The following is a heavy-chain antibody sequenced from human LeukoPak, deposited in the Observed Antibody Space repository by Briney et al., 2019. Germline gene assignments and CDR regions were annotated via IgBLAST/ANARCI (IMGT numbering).Heavy chain of an antibody. V-gene: IGHV3-30*02. CDR3: VKDNPLDY. J-gene: IGHJ4*02. CDR1: GFTFSSCG. D-gene: IGHD1-14*01. CDR2: IRYDGNIK. Sequence: GGSLRLSCGASGFTFSSCGMLWVRQSPGKGLEWVAFIRYDGNIKFYADSMKGRFTISRDNSKNTLYLHINSLRPEDTALYYCVKDNPLDYWGQGTLVIVSS.